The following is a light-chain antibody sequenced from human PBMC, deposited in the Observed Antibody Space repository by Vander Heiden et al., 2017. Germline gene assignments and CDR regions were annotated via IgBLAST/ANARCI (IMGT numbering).Light chain of an antibody. Sequence: DIQMTQSPSSLSASVGSRVTIICRASQSISTNLNWYQHKPGKAPNLLIYGAPILQSGVPARFSGSGSGTGFILTISSLQPEDFATYYCQQSYSTPLTFGGGTKVDIK. CDR1: QSISTN. CDR2: GAP. J-gene: IGKJ4*01. V-gene: IGKV1-39*01. CDR3: QQSYSTPLT.